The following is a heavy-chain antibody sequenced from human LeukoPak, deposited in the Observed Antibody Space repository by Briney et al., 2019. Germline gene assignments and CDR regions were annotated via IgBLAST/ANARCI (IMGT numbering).Heavy chain of an antibody. J-gene: IGHJ6*03. CDR3: TRLDYYYYYMDV. CDR2: IRSKANSYAT. CDR1: GFTFSGSA. D-gene: IGHD6-6*01. V-gene: IGHV3-73*01. Sequence: PGGSLRLSCAASGFTFSGSAMHWVRQASGKGLEWVGRIRSKANSYATAYAASVKGRFTISRDDSKNTAYLQMNSLKTEDTAVYCCTRLDYYYYYMDVWGKGTTVTVSS.